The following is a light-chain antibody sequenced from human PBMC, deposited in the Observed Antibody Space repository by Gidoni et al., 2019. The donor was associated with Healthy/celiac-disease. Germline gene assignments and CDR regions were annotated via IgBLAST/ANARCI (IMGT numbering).Light chain of an antibody. CDR1: QSVRSY. CDR3: QQRSNWPT. V-gene: IGKV3-11*01. CDR2: DAS. J-gene: IGKJ1*01. Sequence: EIVWTPSPATLSLSPGERATLSCRASQSVRSYLAWYQQKPGQAPRLLIYDASNRATVIPARFCGSGSGTDFTLPIRRLEPEDFAVYYCQQRSNWPTFGQGTKVEIK.